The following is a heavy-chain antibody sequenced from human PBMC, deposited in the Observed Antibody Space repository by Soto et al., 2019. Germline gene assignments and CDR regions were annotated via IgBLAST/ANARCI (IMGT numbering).Heavy chain of an antibody. Sequence: PSETLSLTCAVSGGSISSSNWWSWVRQPPGKGLEWIGEIYHSGSTNYNPSLKGRVTISVDKSKNQFSLKLSSVTAADTAVYYCASVRGGYYYAMDVWGQGTTVT. CDR3: ASVRGGYYYAMDV. V-gene: IGHV4-4*02. D-gene: IGHD3-10*02. CDR1: GGSISSSNW. J-gene: IGHJ6*02. CDR2: IYHSGST.